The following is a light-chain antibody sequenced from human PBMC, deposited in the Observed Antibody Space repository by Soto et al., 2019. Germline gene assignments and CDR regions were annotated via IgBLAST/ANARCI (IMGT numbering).Light chain of an antibody. CDR1: QSVSNC. Sequence: EKVMTQSPATLSMSPGERATLSCRASQSVSNCLAWYQQKPGQTPRLLIYGASNRATGIPARFSDSGSGTEFTLTISSLQSEDFAVYYCQQYSNWPSWTFGQGTKVEVK. J-gene: IGKJ1*01. CDR3: QQYSNWPSWT. V-gene: IGKV3-15*01. CDR2: GAS.